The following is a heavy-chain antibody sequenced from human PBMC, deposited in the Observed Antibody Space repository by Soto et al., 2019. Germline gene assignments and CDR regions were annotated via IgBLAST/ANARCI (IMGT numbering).Heavy chain of an antibody. Sequence: ASVKVSCKASGYTFTGYYMHWVRQAPGQGLEWMGWINPNSGGTNYAQKFQGWVTMTRDTSISTAYMELSRLRSDDTAVYYCARADYSNYGDHYYYYGMDVWGQGATVTVSS. CDR1: GYTFTGYY. J-gene: IGHJ6*02. CDR2: INPNSGGT. V-gene: IGHV1-2*04. D-gene: IGHD4-4*01. CDR3: ARADYSNYGDHYYYYGMDV.